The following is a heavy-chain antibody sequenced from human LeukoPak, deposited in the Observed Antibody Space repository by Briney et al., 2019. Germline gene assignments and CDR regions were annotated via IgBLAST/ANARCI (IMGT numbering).Heavy chain of an antibody. CDR3: ASGPGLGYCSSTSCYNYYGMDV. CDR1: GGTFSSYA. D-gene: IGHD2-2*02. CDR2: IIPIFGTA. J-gene: IGHJ6*04. Sequence: GSSVKVSCKASGGTFSSYAISWVRQAPGQGLEWMGGIIPIFGTANYAQKFQGRVTITADKSTSTAYMELSSLRSEDTAAYYCASGPGLGYCSSTSCYNYYGMDVWGKGTTVTVSS. V-gene: IGHV1-69*06.